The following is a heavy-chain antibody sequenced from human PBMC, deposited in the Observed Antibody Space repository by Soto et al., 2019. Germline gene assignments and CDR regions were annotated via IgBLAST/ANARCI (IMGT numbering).Heavy chain of an antibody. CDR3: GPDTLDY. CDR1: GFMFSSHG. V-gene: IGHV3-33*01. CDR2: IWYDGSNK. J-gene: IGHJ4*02. Sequence: QAQLVESGGGVVQPGRSLRLSCAASGFMFSSHGMHWIRQAPGKGLEWVAVIWYDGSNKYYADSVKGRFTISRDNSKNTLYLQMNSLRVEDTAVYYCGPDTLDYWGQGTLVTVSS.